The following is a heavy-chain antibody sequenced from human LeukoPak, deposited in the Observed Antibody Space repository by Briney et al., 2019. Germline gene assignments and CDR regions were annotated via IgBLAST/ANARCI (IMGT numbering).Heavy chain of an antibody. Sequence: PGGSLRLSCAASGFTFSSYSINWVRQAPGKGLEWVSSISSSSSYIYYADSVKGRFTISRDNAKNSLYLQMNSLRAEDTAVYYCARAYCSGGSCYSEADAFDIWGQGTMVTVSS. D-gene: IGHD2-15*01. CDR3: ARAYCSGGSCYSEADAFDI. CDR2: ISSSSSYI. V-gene: IGHV3-21*01. J-gene: IGHJ3*02. CDR1: GFTFSSYS.